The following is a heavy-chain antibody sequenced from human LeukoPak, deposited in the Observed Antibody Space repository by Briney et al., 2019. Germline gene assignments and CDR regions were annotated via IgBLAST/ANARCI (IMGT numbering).Heavy chain of an antibody. CDR3: ARDIGYSYGYYYYGMDV. CDR1: GGSISSYY. V-gene: IGHV4-59*01. J-gene: IGHJ6*02. D-gene: IGHD5-18*01. Sequence: SQTLSLTCTVSGGSISSYYWSWIRQPPGKGLEWIGYIYYSGSTNYNPSLKSRVTISVDTSKNQFSLKLSSVTAADTAVYYCARDIGYSYGYYYYGMDVWGQGTTVTVSS. CDR2: IYYSGST.